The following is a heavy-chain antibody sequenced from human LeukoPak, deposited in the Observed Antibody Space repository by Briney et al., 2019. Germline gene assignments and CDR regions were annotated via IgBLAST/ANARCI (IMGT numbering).Heavy chain of an antibody. Sequence: GGSLRLSCGASGFTFSSYWMHWVRQAPGKGLQWVSGINWNGGSTGYADSVKGRITISRDNAKNSLYLQMNSLRAEDTALYHCARIIAAAGPPYYYYYMDVWGKGTTVTISS. CDR1: GFTFSSYW. J-gene: IGHJ6*03. CDR2: INWNGGST. CDR3: ARIIAAAGPPYYYYYMDV. V-gene: IGHV3-20*01. D-gene: IGHD6-13*01.